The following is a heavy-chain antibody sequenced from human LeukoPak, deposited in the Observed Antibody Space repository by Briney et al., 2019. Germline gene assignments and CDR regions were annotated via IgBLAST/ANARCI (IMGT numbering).Heavy chain of an antibody. V-gene: IGHV3-23*01. D-gene: IGHD6-13*01. CDR2: INGSGGST. CDR1: GFTFSSYA. Sequence: GGSLRLSCAASGFTFSSYAMSWVRQAPGKGLEWVSAINGSGGSTYYADSVKGRFTISRDNSKNTLYLQMNSLRAEDTAVYYCAKEGGSSWYSYYYYMDVWGKGTAVTVSS. J-gene: IGHJ6*03. CDR3: AKEGGSSWYSYYYYMDV.